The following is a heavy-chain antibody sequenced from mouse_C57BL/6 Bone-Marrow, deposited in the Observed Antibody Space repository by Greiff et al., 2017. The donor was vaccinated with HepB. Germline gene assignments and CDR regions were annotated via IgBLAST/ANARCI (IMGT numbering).Heavy chain of an antibody. CDR2: FTMYSDAT. CDR1: YFAFMASA. J-gene: IGHJ4*01. D-gene: IGHD2-4*01. CDR3: ALGGYDSPYYYAMDY. Sequence: LMESGAELVRPGSSVKLSCKDSYFAFMASAMHWVKQRPGHGLEWIGSFTMYSDATEYSENFKGKATLTANTSSSTAYMELSSLTSEDSAVYYCALGGYDSPYYYAMDYWGQGTSVTVSS. V-gene: IGHV1-49*01.